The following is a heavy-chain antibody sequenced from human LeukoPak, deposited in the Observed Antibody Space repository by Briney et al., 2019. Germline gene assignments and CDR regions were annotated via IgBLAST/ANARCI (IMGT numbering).Heavy chain of an antibody. CDR1: GGSISSYY. CDR3: ATQVEMATIFAFDI. V-gene: IGHV4-59*01. D-gene: IGHD5-24*01. J-gene: IGHJ3*02. Sequence: SETLSLTCTVSGGSISSYYWSWIRQPPGKGLEWIGYIYYSGSTNYNPSPKSRVTISVDTSKNQFSLKLSSVTAADTAVYYCATQVEMATIFAFDIWGQGTMVTVSS. CDR2: IYYSGST.